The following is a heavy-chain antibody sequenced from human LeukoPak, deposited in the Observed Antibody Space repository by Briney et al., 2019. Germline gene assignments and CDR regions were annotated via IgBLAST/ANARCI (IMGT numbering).Heavy chain of an antibody. J-gene: IGHJ6*02. CDR2: IIPIFGTA. CDR3: ARDSSRLYSNYGMDV. D-gene: IGHD2-2*01. Sequence: ASVKVSCKASGGTFSSYAISWVRQAPGQGLEWMGGIIPIFGTANYAQKFQGRVTITADESTSTAYVELSSLRSEDTAVYYCARDSSRLYSNYGMDVWGQGTTVTVSS. V-gene: IGHV1-69*13. CDR1: GGTFSSYA.